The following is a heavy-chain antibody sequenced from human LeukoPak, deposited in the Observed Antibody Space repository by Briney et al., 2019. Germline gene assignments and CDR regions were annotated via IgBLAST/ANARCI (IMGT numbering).Heavy chain of an antibody. J-gene: IGHJ4*02. D-gene: IGHD6-6*01. CDR2: ISSSSSTI. V-gene: IGHV3-48*02. Sequence: PGGSLRLSCAASGSTFSSYGMNWVRQAPGKGLEWVSYISSSSSTIYYADSVKGRFTISRDNAKNSLYLQMNSLRDEDTAVYYCATQNLVHRAYYFDYWGQGTLVTVSS. CDR3: ATQNLVHRAYYFDY. CDR1: GSTFSSYG.